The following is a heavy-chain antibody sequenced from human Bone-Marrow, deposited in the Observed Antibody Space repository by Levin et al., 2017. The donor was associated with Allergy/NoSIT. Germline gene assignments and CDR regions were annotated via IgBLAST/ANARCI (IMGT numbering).Heavy chain of an antibody. J-gene: IGHJ4*02. CDR3: ARYTGTYYDY. CDR1: GLTFSGYP. V-gene: IGHV3-30*04. D-gene: IGHD1-26*01. CDR2: ISYHGGNK. Sequence: GGSLRLSCAASGLTFSGYPVHWVRQAPGKGLQWVALISYHGGNKYYADSVKGRFTISRDNSNNRLYLQMNSLRAEDTAVYYCARYTGTYYDYWGQGTLVTVSS.